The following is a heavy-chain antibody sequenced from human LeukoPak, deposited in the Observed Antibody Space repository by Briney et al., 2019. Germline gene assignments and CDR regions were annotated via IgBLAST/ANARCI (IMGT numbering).Heavy chain of an antibody. D-gene: IGHD5-18*01. J-gene: IGHJ4*02. CDR2: INPNSGGT. V-gene: IGHV1-2*02. Sequence: ASVKVSCKASGYTFINYGFSWVRQAPGQGLEWMGWINPNSGGTNYAQKFQGRVTMTRDTSISTAYMELSRLRSDDTAVYYCARDSVLYGYDYWGQGTLVTVSS. CDR1: GYTFINYG. CDR3: ARDSVLYGYDY.